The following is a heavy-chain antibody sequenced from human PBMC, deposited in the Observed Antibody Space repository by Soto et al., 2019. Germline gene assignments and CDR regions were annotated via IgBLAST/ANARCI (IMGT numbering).Heavy chain of an antibody. CDR2: LNGIGDST. Sequence: GSLRLSCVASGFTFTSYAMSWVRQAPWKGLEWVSGLNGIGDSTYYADSVKGRFTISRDNSKNTLSLQMNSLRAEDTAVYYCGKLRSFNVAAGFDSWGQGTLVTVSS. D-gene: IGHD6-13*01. CDR3: GKLRSFNVAAGFDS. J-gene: IGHJ4*02. V-gene: IGHV3-23*01. CDR1: GFTFTSYA.